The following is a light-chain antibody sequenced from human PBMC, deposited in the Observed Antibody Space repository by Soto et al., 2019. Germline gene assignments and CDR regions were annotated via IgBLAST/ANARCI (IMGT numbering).Light chain of an antibody. Sequence: QSALTQPASVSGSPGQSIAISCSGTSSDVGDYKSVSWYQHHPGKVPKLVIFEVSNRPSGVSDRFSGSKSGNTASLTISGLQPEDEADYYCTSYTSVTIVVFGGGTKLTVL. CDR2: EVS. J-gene: IGLJ2*01. CDR3: TSYTSVTIVV. CDR1: SSDVGDYKS. V-gene: IGLV2-14*01.